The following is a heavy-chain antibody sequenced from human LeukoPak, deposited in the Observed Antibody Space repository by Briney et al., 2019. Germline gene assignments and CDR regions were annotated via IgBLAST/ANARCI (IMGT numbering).Heavy chain of an antibody. CDR2: ISGSGVTT. D-gene: IGHD1-26*01. J-gene: IGHJ6*02. Sequence: GGSLRLSYTASGFIFSTYAMSWVRQAPGKGLEWVSGISGSGVTTFYAESVKGRFTVSRDKSKNMVFLHMNSLAAEDTASYYCAKGLREKTYTGPLNYYSYSGMDVWGRGTTVTVYS. V-gene: IGHV3-23*01. CDR1: GFIFSTYA. CDR3: AKGLREKTYTGPLNYYSYSGMDV.